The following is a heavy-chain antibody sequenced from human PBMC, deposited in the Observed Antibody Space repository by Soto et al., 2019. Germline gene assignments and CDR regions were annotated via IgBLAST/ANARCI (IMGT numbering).Heavy chain of an antibody. J-gene: IGHJ3*02. Sequence: GGSLRLSCAASGFTFSSYAMSWVRQAPGKGLEWVSAISGSGGSTYYADSVKGRFTISRDNSKNTLYLQMNSLRAEDTAVYYCAKDRRRYCSSTSCSFENAFDIWGQGTMVTVSS. CDR1: GFTFSSYA. CDR3: AKDRRRYCSSTSCSFENAFDI. CDR2: ISGSGGST. D-gene: IGHD2-2*01. V-gene: IGHV3-23*01.